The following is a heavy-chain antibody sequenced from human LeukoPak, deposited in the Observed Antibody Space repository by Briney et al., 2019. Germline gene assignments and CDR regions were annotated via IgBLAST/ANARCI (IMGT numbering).Heavy chain of an antibody. J-gene: IGHJ4*02. V-gene: IGHV1-18*01. Sequence: ASVKVSCKASGYTFTSYGISWVRQAPGQGLEWMGWISAGNDNTKYSQEFQGRFTITRDTSASTAYMELSSLRSEDTAVYYCARSPGSYPFFDSWGQGTLVTVSS. D-gene: IGHD3-10*01. CDR1: GYTFTSYG. CDR3: ARSPGSYPFFDS. CDR2: ISAGNDNT.